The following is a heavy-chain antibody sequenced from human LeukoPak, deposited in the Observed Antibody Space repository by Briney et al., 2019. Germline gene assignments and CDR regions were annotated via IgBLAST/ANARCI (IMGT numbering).Heavy chain of an antibody. CDR3: ARGYSSGLLGY. J-gene: IGHJ4*02. V-gene: IGHV3-23*01. CDR1: GFTFSSYP. D-gene: IGHD6-19*01. CDR2: ISGGGSNT. Sequence: GGSLRLSCAASGFTFSSYPMGWVRQAPGKGLEWISVISGGGSNTYYADSVKGRFTISRDNSKNTLYLQMNSLRADDTAIYYCARGYSSGLLGYWGQGTLVTVSS.